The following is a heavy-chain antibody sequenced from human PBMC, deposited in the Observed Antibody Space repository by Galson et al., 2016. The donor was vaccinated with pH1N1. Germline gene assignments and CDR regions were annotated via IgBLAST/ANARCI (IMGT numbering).Heavy chain of an antibody. CDR2: ILYNGNDK. V-gene: IGHV3-30*12. CDR3: ARDESGYGDSFPDVFDI. J-gene: IGHJ3*02. Sequence: SLRLSCAASGFTFSSCGIYWVRQAPGKGLEWVGNILYNGNDKYYADSVKGRFTISRDSSMTTVHLQMISVTVEDTAVYICARDESGYGDSFPDVFDIWGQGTMVTVSS. D-gene: IGHD4-17*01. CDR1: GFTFSSCG.